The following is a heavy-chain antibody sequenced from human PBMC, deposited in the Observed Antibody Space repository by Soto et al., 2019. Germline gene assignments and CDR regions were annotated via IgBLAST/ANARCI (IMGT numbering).Heavy chain of an antibody. CDR2: ISSSSSTI. J-gene: IGHJ5*02. CDR3: ARNGDYDFWSGYSHNWFDP. Sequence: GWSLRLSCAASGFTFSSYSMNWVRQAPGKGLEWVSYISSSSSTIYYADSVKGRFTISRDNAKNSLYLQMNSLRDEDTAVYYCARNGDYDFWSGYSHNWFDPWGQGTLVTVSS. V-gene: IGHV3-48*02. D-gene: IGHD3-3*01. CDR1: GFTFSSYS.